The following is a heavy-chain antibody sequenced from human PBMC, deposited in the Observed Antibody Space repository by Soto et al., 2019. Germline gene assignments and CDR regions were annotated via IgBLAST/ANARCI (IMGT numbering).Heavy chain of an antibody. V-gene: IGHV3-23*01. CDR2: TTNSGSSS. CDR1: GFTFSSNS. D-gene: IGHD1-26*01. CDR3: VILALGNFDY. Sequence: EVQLLESGGDLVQPGGSLRLSCAASGFTFSSNSMAWVRQAPGRGLEWVSSTTNSGSSSYYADSVKGRFTFSRDNSKNELYLQMHSLRVEATAVYHCVILALGNFDYWGQGTLVIVSS. J-gene: IGHJ4*02.